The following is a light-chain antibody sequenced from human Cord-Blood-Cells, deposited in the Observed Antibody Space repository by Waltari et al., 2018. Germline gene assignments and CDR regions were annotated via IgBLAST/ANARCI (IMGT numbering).Light chain of an antibody. Sequence: QSVLTQPPSVSGAPGQRVTISCTGSRPNIGAGSAVHWYQQLPGTAPKLLIYGNSNRPSGVPDRFSGSKSGTSASLAITGLQAEDEADYYCQSYDSSLSGWVFGGGTKLTVL. CDR1: RPNIGAGSA. CDR3: QSYDSSLSGWV. CDR2: GNS. J-gene: IGLJ3*02. V-gene: IGLV1-40*01.